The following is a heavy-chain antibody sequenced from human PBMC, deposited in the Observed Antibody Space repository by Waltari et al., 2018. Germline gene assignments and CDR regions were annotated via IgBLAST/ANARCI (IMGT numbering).Heavy chain of an antibody. D-gene: IGHD2-2*02. CDR2: IKQDGSEK. CDR1: GFTFSSYW. J-gene: IGHJ6*02. CDR3: ARELDIVVVPAAIFYGMDV. Sequence: EVQLVESGGGLVQPGGSLRLSCAASGFTFSSYWMSWVGQAPGKGREWVANIKQDGSEKYYVDSVKGRFTISRDNAKNSLYLQMNSLRAEDTAVYYCARELDIVVVPAAIFYGMDVWGQGTTVTVSS. V-gene: IGHV3-7*01.